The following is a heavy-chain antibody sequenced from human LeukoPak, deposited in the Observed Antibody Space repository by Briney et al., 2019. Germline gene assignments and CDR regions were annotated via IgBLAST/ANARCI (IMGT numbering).Heavy chain of an antibody. CDR2: ISYDGSNK. J-gene: IGHJ4*02. Sequence: GRSLRLSCAASGFTFSSYGMHWVRQAPGKGLEWVAVISYDGSNKYYADSVKGRFTISRDNSKNTLYLQMNSLRAEDTAVYYCAKDEWYYYDSSGYSTTLDYWGQGTLVTVSS. D-gene: IGHD3-22*01. V-gene: IGHV3-30*18. CDR3: AKDEWYYYDSSGYSTTLDY. CDR1: GFTFSSYG.